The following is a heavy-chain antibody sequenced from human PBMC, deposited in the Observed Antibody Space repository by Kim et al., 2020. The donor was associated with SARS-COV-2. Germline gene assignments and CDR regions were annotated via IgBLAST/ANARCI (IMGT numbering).Heavy chain of an antibody. CDR3: ARALYDSSGYYFPPPFRFDH. D-gene: IGHD3-22*01. V-gene: IGHV3-11*05. J-gene: IGHJ5*02. CDR1: GFTFSDYY. CDR2: ISSSSSYT. Sequence: GGSLRLSCAASGFTFSDYYMSWIRQAPGKGLEWVSYISSSSSYTNYADSVKGRFTISRDNAKNSLYLQMNSLRAEDTAVYYCARALYDSSGYYFPPPFRFDHWGQGTLVTVSS.